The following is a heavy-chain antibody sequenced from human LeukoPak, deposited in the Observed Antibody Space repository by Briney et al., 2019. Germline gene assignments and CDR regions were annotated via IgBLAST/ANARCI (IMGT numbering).Heavy chain of an antibody. CDR1: GGTFSSYA. D-gene: IGHD3-16*02. V-gene: IGHV1-69*06. J-gene: IGHJ4*02. CDR2: IIPIFGTA. CDR3: ARDVESYDYVWGSYRYFDY. Sequence: RASVKVSCKASGGTFSSYAISWVRQAPGQGLEWMGGIIPIFGTANYAQKFQGRVTITADKSTSTAYMELSSLRSEDTAVYYCARDVESYDYVWGSYRYFDYWGQGTLVTVSS.